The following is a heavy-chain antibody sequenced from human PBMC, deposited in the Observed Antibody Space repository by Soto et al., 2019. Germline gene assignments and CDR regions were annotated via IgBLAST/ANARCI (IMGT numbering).Heavy chain of an antibody. Sequence: GGSLRLSCAASGFTFSSYSMNWVRQAPGKGLEWVSYISSSSSTIYYADSVKGRFTISRDNAKNSLYLQMNSLGDEETAVYYCARVSDYGDYVGYYYGMDVWGQGTTVTVS. CDR2: ISSSSSTI. V-gene: IGHV3-48*02. J-gene: IGHJ6*02. CDR3: ARVSDYGDYVGYYYGMDV. D-gene: IGHD4-17*01. CDR1: GFTFSSYS.